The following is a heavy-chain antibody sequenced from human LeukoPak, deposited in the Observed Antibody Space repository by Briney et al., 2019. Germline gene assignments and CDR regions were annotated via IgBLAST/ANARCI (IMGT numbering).Heavy chain of an antibody. CDR3: ARDRYYDSSGLYYYYYGMDV. J-gene: IGHJ6*02. Sequence: GGSLRLSCAASGFTFSSYAMHWVRQAPGKGLEWVPVIYSGGSTYYADSVKGRFTISRDNSKNTLYLQMNSLRAEDTAVYYCARDRYYDSSGLYYYYYGMDVWGQGTTVTVSS. CDR1: GFTFSSYA. D-gene: IGHD3-22*01. V-gene: IGHV3-53*01. CDR2: IYSGGST.